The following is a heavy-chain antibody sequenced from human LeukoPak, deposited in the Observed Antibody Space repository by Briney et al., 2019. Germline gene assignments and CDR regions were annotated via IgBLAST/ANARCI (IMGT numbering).Heavy chain of an antibody. D-gene: IGHD3-10*01. J-gene: IGHJ4*02. V-gene: IGHV5-51*01. Sequence: GESLKISCKGSGYSFTRYWIGWVRQMPGKGLEWMGIIYPGDSDTRYSPSFQGQVTISADKSISTAYLQWSSLKASDTAMYYCAKQVEMVRGVIIVDYWGQGTLVTVSS. CDR2: IYPGDSDT. CDR1: GYSFTRYW. CDR3: AKQVEMVRGVIIVDY.